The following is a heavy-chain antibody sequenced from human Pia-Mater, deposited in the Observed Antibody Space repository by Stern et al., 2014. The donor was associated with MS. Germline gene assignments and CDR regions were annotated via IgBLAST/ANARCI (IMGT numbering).Heavy chain of an antibody. CDR1: GGSISSGGYY. Sequence: QVQLQEPGPGLVKPSQTLSLTCTVSGGSISSGGYYWSWIRQHPGKGLEXIGYIYYSGSTYYNPSLKSRVTISVDTSKNQFSLKLSSVTAADTAVYYCARVSYDFWSGYYVFDYWGQGTLVTVSS. V-gene: IGHV4-31*03. D-gene: IGHD3-3*01. J-gene: IGHJ4*02. CDR2: IYYSGST. CDR3: ARVSYDFWSGYYVFDY.